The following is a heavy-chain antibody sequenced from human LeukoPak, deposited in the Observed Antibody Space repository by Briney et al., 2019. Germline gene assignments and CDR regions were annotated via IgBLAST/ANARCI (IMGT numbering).Heavy chain of an antibody. D-gene: IGHD5-24*01. Sequence: SETLSLTCTVSDGSFSSSSYYWGWIRQPPGKGLEWIGSMYYSGSTYYNASLRSRVTISVDTSKNQFSLKLSSVTAADTAVYYCARHFDRDGYKSNAFDIWGQGTMVTVSS. CDR3: ARHFDRDGYKSNAFDI. V-gene: IGHV4-39*01. J-gene: IGHJ3*02. CDR1: DGSFSSSSYY. CDR2: MYYSGST.